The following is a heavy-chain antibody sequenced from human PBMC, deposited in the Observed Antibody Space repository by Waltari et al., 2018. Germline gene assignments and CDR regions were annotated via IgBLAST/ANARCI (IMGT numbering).Heavy chain of an antibody. V-gene: IGHV3-9*01. CDR3: TNLDDFLDV. D-gene: IGHD1-1*01. CDR1: GFTFDTYA. J-gene: IGHJ6*02. CDR2: ISWNSQSI. Sequence: EAQLVESGGGLIQPGRSLRLSCAASGFTFDTYAMHWVREVPGKGLEWVASISWNSQSIGYADSVKGRFTISRDNAKKSLYLQMNSVRVEDTALYYCTNLDDFLDVWGQGTTVTVSS.